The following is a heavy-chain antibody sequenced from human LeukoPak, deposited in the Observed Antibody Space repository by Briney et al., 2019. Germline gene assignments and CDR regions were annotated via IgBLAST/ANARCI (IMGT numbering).Heavy chain of an antibody. D-gene: IGHD5-24*01. CDR3: AKSGYNRFDY. J-gene: IGHJ4*02. V-gene: IGHV3-23*01. Sequence: GGSLRLSCAASGFTFSSYSMNWVRQAPGKGLEWVSTISGSDSSTHYADSVKGRFTISRDNSKNTLYLQMNSLRADDTAVYCCAKSGYNRFDYWGQGTLVTVSS. CDR1: GFTFSSYS. CDR2: ISGSDSST.